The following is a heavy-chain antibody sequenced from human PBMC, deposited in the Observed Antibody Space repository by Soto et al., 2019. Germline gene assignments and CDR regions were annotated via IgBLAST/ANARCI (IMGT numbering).Heavy chain of an antibody. Sequence: GSLRLSCAASGFTFSSYAMSWVRQAPGKGLEWVSAISGSGDSSYYADSVKGRFTISRDNSKNTLYLQMNSLRAEDTAVYYCAKGHRAHYDSSGYSYYFDYWGQGTLVTVSS. J-gene: IGHJ4*02. CDR3: AKGHRAHYDSSGYSYYFDY. V-gene: IGHV3-23*01. CDR1: GFTFSSYA. D-gene: IGHD3-22*01. CDR2: ISGSGDSS.